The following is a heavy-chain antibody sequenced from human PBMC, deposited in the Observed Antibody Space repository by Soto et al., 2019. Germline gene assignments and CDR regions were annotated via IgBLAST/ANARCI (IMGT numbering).Heavy chain of an antibody. CDR2: IWYDGSNK. D-gene: IGHD2-15*01. CDR1: GFTFSSYD. V-gene: IGHV3-33*01. CDR3: AREKVVAATDGYYYYGMDV. Sequence: GGSLRLSCAASGFTFSSYDMHWVRQAPGKGLEWVAVIWYDGSNKYYADSVKGRFTISRDNSKNTLYLQMNSLRAEDTAVYYCAREKVVAATDGYYYYGMDVWGQGTTVTVSS. J-gene: IGHJ6*02.